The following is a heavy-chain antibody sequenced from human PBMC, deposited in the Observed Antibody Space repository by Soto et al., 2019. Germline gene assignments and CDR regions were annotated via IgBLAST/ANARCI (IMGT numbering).Heavy chain of an antibody. J-gene: IGHJ6*02. CDR2: INVANGNT. CDR1: GYTFTSYG. Sequence: GASVKVSCKASGYTFTSYGISWVRQAPGQGLEWMGWINVANGNTEYSRNFQGRVTLSGDASADTAYMELSSLRSEDTAVYFCARDLGFDVLTGYSYYYYYAMDVWGQGTTDTVSS. D-gene: IGHD3-9*01. V-gene: IGHV1-18*01. CDR3: ARDLGFDVLTGYSYYYYYAMDV.